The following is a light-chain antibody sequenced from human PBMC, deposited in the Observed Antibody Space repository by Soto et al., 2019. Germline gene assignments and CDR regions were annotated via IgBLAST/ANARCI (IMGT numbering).Light chain of an antibody. Sequence: DTKMTQSPSCLSVSLAHRVTITGRASQSISSYLNWYQQKPGKAPKXXIYAASSLQSGVPSRFSGSGSGTDFTLTISSLPPEDFETYYCQQSYSTPQTFGQGTNVDI. J-gene: IGKJ1*01. CDR3: QQSYSTPQT. CDR2: AAS. V-gene: IGKV1-39*01. CDR1: QSISSY.